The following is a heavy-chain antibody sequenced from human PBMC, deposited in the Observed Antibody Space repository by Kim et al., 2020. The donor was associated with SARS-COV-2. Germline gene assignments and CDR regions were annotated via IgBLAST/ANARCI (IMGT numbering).Heavy chain of an antibody. J-gene: IGHJ4*02. CDR3: AKAGITMISLLDY. D-gene: IGHD3-22*01. V-gene: IGHV3-23*01. Sequence: YEASVQGRLTISRDNSKNTLYLTMNRLRAEDTAVYYCAKAGITMISLLDYWGQGTLVTVSS.